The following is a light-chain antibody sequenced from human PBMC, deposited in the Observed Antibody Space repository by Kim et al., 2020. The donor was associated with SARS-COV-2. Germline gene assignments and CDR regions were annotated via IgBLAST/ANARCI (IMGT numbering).Light chain of an antibody. CDR1: ESISNN. V-gene: IGKV3-15*01. J-gene: IGKJ2*01. Sequence: EIVMTQSPATLSVSPGERATLSCRASESISNNLAWYQHKPGQAPRLLIYGASTRATGIPARFSGSGSGTDFTLPVSSLQSGDFAVYYCLQYKGWPAGDTFGQGTKLQI. CDR2: GAS. CDR3: LQYKGWPAGDT.